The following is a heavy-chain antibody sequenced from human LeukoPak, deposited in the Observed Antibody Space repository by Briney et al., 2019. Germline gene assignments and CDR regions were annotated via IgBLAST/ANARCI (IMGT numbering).Heavy chain of an antibody. CDR1: GYTFTSYH. CDR3: ATATHITQLANLDY. D-gene: IGHD6-6*01. Sequence: GASVKVSCKASGYTFTSYHMHWVRQAPGQGLEWMGIINPSGGSTSYAQKFQGRVTMTRDTSTSTVYMELSSLRSEDTAVDYCATATHITQLANLDYWGQGTLVTVSS. V-gene: IGHV1-46*01. J-gene: IGHJ4*02. CDR2: INPSGGST.